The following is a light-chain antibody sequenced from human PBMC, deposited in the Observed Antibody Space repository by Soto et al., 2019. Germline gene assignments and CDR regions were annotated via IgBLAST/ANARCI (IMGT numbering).Light chain of an antibody. J-gene: IGKJ1*01. V-gene: IGKV3-20*01. CDR3: QQYGSSPT. CDR1: HSVSSSY. CDR2: GAS. Sequence: EIVLTQSPGTLSLSPGGRATLSCRASHSVSSSYLAWYQQKPGQAPRLLIYGASSRATGIPDRFSGSGSGTDFTLTISRLEPEDFAVYYCQQYGSSPTFGQGTKVDIK.